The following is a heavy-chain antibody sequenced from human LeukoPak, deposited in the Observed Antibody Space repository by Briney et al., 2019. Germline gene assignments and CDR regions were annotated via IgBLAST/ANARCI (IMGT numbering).Heavy chain of an antibody. CDR1: VFTFSSYE. V-gene: IGHV3-48*03. CDR3: ARGGIAARFAY. J-gene: IGHJ4*02. D-gene: IGHD6-6*01. Sequence: GGSLRLSCAASVFTFSSYEMNWLRQAPGKGLEWVSYISSGSSSIFYADSVKGRFTISRDNAKNSLYLQMNSLRVEDTAVYYCARGGIAARFAYWGQGTLVTVSS. CDR2: ISSGSSSI.